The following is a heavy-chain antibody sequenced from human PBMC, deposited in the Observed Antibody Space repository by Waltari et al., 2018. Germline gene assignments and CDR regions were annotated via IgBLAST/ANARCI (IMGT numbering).Heavy chain of an antibody. D-gene: IGHD1-1*01. CDR2: ISTDASDT. Sequence: EEQLVESGGGLVQPGDSLRLSCAAPGFTFMSFWLNWVRQAPVEGPLWVSRISTDASDTTYADSVKGRFTISRDNARNTLYLQMNRLRAEDTAVYFCARVSRRTYRSPVPGRHYYYGMDVWGQGTTVTVSS. CDR3: ARVSRRTYRSPVPGRHYYYGMDV. V-gene: IGHV3-74*03. J-gene: IGHJ6*02. CDR1: GFTFMSFW.